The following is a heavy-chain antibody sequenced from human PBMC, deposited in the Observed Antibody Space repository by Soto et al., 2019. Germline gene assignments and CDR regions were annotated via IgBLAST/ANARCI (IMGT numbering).Heavy chain of an antibody. D-gene: IGHD2-2*01. CDR2: IYYSGST. CDR3: ARGVGVVVPAAMDVHPRPFDY. V-gene: IGHV4-39*01. Sequence: SETLSLTCTVSGGSISSSSYYWGWIRQPPGKGLEWIGSIYYSGSTYYNPSLKSRVTISVDTSKNQFSLKLSSVTAADTAVYYCARGVGVVVPAAMDVHPRPFDYWGQGTLVTVSS. J-gene: IGHJ4*02. CDR1: GGSISSSSYY.